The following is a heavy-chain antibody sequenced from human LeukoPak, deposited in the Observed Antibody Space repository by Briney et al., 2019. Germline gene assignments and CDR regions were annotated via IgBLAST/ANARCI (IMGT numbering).Heavy chain of an antibody. V-gene: IGHV4-30-2*01. CDR2: IYHSGSP. Sequence: SETLSLTCAVSGGSFSSGDYSWSWIRQPPGKGLEWIAYIYHSGSPYYNPSLKSRVTISIDRSKNQLSLNLNSVTAADTAVYYCARDILSSVGYFDSWGQGTLVTVSS. CDR3: ARDILSSVGYFDS. J-gene: IGHJ4*02. D-gene: IGHD2-15*01. CDR1: GGSFSSGDYS.